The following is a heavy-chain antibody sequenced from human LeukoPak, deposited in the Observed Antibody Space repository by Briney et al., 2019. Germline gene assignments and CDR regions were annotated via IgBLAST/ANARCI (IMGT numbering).Heavy chain of an antibody. J-gene: IGHJ6*02. V-gene: IGHV3-23*01. Sequence: GGSLRLSCAASGFTFSSSAMSWVRQAPGKGLEWVSAISSSGGSTYYADSVNGRFTISRDNAKNTLYLQMNSLRAEATAVYYCAKDGHPHYYYGMDVWGQGTTVTVSS. CDR1: GFTFSSSA. CDR2: ISSSGGST. CDR3: AKDGHPHYYYGMDV.